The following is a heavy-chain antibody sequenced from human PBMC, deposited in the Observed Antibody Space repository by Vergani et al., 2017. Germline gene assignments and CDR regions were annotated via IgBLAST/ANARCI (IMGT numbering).Heavy chain of an antibody. Sequence: QVQLQQWGAGLLKPSETLSLTCAVYGGSFSGYYWSWIRQPPGKGLEWIGEINHSGSTNYNPSLKSRVTISVDTSKNQFSLKLSSVTAADTAVYYCETLGTYDYVWGSYRYTEDYWGQGTLVTVSS. D-gene: IGHD3-16*02. CDR1: GGSFSGYY. CDR2: INHSGST. J-gene: IGHJ4*02. CDR3: ETLGTYDYVWGSYRYTEDY. V-gene: IGHV4-34*01.